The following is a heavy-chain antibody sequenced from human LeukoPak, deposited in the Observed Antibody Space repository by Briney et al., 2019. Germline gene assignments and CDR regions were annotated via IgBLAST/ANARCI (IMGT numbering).Heavy chain of an antibody. V-gene: IGHV3-21*01. Sequence: GGSLRLSCAASGFTFSSYSMHWVRQAPGKGLEWVSCISTSSSYIYYADSVKGRFTISRDNARNSLYLQMHSLGAEDTALYYCARVQWLATGYYFDYWGQGTLVTVSS. D-gene: IGHD6-19*01. CDR3: ARVQWLATGYYFDY. CDR2: ISTSSSYI. CDR1: GFTFSSYS. J-gene: IGHJ4*02.